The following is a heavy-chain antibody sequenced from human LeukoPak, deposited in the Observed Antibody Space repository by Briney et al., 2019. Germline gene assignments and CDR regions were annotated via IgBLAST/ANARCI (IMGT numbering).Heavy chain of an antibody. V-gene: IGHV3-30*04. CDR3: ARDESYCSGDSCYSTDYFDY. CDR1: GFTFSNYA. Sequence: GGSLRLSCAASGFTFSNYAIHWVRQAPGKGLEWVAVILYDGTNEDYADSVRGRFTIARDNSKNTLYLQMNSLRPEDTAVYYCARDESYCSGDSCYSTDYFDYWGQGTLVTVSS. D-gene: IGHD2-15*01. CDR2: ILYDGTNE. J-gene: IGHJ4*02.